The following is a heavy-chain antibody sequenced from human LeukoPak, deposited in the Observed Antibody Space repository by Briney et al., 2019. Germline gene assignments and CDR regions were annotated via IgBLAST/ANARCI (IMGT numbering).Heavy chain of an antibody. Sequence: PSETLSLTCTVSGGSLSSYYWSWIRQPPGKGLEWVGYIYYSGSTNYNPSLKSRVTISVDTSKNQFSLKLSSVTAADTAVYYCARVVVPAAMPCCYYYMDVWGKGTTVTVSS. CDR3: ARVVVPAAMPCCYYYMDV. J-gene: IGHJ6*03. CDR2: IYYSGST. CDR1: GGSLSSYY. D-gene: IGHD2-2*01. V-gene: IGHV4-59*01.